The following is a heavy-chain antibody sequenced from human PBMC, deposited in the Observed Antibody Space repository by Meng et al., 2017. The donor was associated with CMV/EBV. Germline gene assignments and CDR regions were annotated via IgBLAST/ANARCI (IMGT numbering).Heavy chain of an antibody. J-gene: IGHJ3*02. V-gene: IGHV4-30-4*08. CDR1: GGSISSGDYY. D-gene: IGHD3-22*01. CDR2: IYYSGST. Sequence: SETLSLTCTVSGGSISSGDYYWSWIRQPPGKGLEWIGYIYYSGSTYYNPSLKSRVTISVDTSKNQFSLKLSSVTVADTAVYYCARGGGSSGYLDAFDIWGQGTMVTVSS. CDR3: ARGGGSSGYLDAFDI.